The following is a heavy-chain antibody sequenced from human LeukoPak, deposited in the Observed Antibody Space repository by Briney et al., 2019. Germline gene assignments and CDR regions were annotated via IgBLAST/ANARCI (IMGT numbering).Heavy chain of an antibody. CDR3: AADCSGGSCYPKEGNDAFDI. Sequence: SVKVSCKASGFTFTTSAVQWVRQARGQRLEWIGWIVVGSGNTNYAQKFQERVTITRDMSTSTAYMELSSLRPEDTAVYYCAADCSGGSCYPKEGNDAFDIWGQGTMVTVSS. V-gene: IGHV1-58*01. CDR2: IVVGSGNT. J-gene: IGHJ3*02. CDR1: GFTFTTSA. D-gene: IGHD2-15*01.